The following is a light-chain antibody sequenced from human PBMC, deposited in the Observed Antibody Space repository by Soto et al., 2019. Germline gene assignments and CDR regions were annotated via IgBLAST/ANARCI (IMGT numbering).Light chain of an antibody. CDR3: QQRSNWLGT. CDR1: QSVSTF. V-gene: IGKV3-11*01. J-gene: IGKJ1*01. CDR2: DAS. Sequence: EIMLTQSPATLSLSPGERATLSCRASQSVSTFLAWYQHKPGQAPSLLIYDASNRATGIPDRFSGSGSGTDFTLTISSLEPEDFAVYYCQQRSNWLGTFGQGTKVEIK.